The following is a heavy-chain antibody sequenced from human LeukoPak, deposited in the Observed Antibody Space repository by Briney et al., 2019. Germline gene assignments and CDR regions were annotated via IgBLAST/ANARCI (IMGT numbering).Heavy chain of an antibody. Sequence: GGSLRLSCTASGFTFSGYKMNWVRQAPGKGLEWVSYISSSGNSIYYADSVKGRFTISRDNAKNSLYLQMNSLRAEDMAVYYCARGRFGSCWGQGTLVTVSS. CDR3: ARGRFGSC. CDR1: GFTFSGYK. J-gene: IGHJ1*01. CDR2: ISSSGNSI. D-gene: IGHD6-13*01. V-gene: IGHV3-48*03.